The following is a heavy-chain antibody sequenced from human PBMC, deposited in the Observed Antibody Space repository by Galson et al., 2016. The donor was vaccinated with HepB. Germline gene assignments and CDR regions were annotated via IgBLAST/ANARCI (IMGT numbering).Heavy chain of an antibody. CDR1: GFTFSSYS. CDR3: AKSSSGATPRPNFDY. Sequence: LRLSCAASGFTFSSYSMHWVRQAPGKGLEWVSSISYSSSYMPYADAVKGRFTISRDNSKSTLYLQMNSLRAEDTAVYYCAKSSSGATPRPNFDYWGQGTLGTVSS. V-gene: IGHV3-21*04. CDR2: ISYSSSYM. J-gene: IGHJ4*02. D-gene: IGHD1-26*01.